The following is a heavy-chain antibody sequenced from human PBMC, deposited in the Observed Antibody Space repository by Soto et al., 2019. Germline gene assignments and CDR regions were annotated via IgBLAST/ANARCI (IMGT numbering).Heavy chain of an antibody. CDR1: GYTFTSYT. CDR2: INAGNGKT. J-gene: IGHJ6*02. V-gene: IGHV1-3*01. CDR3: AKEGVAPYYYYGMDV. Sequence: ASVKVSCKASGYTFTSYTMHWVRQAPGQRPEWMGWINAGNGKTKYSPKIQDRVNITRDTSASTVYMELRSLRSDDTAVYYCAKEGVAPYYYYGMDVWGQGTPVTVSS. D-gene: IGHD5-12*01.